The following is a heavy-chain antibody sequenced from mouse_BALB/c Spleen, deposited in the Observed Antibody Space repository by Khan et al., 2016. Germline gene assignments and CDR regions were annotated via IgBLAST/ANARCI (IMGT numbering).Heavy chain of an antibody. CDR1: GYAFSGYW. CDR2: IYPGDGDT. D-gene: IGHD2-14*01. CDR3: ARGTPFAS. V-gene: IGHV1-80*01. Sequence: QIQLVQSGAELVRPGSSVKISCKASGYAFSGYWMNWVKQRPGQGLEWIGQIYPGDGDTNYNGKFKGKATLTADKSSSTAYMQLSSLTSEDSAVYFCARGTPFASWGQGTLVTVSA. J-gene: IGHJ3*01.